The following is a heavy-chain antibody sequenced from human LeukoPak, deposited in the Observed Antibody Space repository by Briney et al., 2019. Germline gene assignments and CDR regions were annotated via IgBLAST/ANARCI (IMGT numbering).Heavy chain of an antibody. D-gene: IGHD5-24*01. CDR2: INPSGCST. CDR1: GYTFTSYY. Sequence: GASVKVSCKASGYTFTSYYMHWVRQAPGQGLEWMGIINPSGCSTSYAQKFQGRVTMTRDMSTSTVYMELSSLRSEDTAVYYCARDRADGYNLIEGPHYYYYMDVWGKGTTVTISS. J-gene: IGHJ6*03. CDR3: ARDRADGYNLIEGPHYYYYMDV. V-gene: IGHV1-46*01.